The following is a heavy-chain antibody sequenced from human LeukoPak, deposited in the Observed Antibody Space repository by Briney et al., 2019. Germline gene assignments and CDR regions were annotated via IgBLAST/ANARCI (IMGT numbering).Heavy chain of an antibody. V-gene: IGHV3-21*01. CDR2: ISSSSSNI. J-gene: IGHJ4*02. CDR3: ARSPRSMVRGVITHDY. D-gene: IGHD3-10*01. Sequence: GGSLRLSCAASGFTFSRYIMNWVRQAPGQGLEWVSSISSSSSNIYYADSVQGRFTISRGNAKNSLYLQMNSLRAVDTAVYYCARSPRSMVRGVITHDYWGQGTLVTVSS. CDR1: GFTFSRYI.